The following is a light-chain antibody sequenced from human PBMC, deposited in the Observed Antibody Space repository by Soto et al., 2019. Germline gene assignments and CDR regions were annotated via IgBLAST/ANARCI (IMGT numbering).Light chain of an antibody. Sequence: QSALTQPASVSGSPGQSITISCTGTSSDVGSYNLVSWYQQHPGKAPKLMIYEGSKRPSGVSNRFSGSKSGNTASLIISGLQAEDEADYYCCSYAGSSTSVVFGGGTKVTVL. V-gene: IGLV2-23*01. J-gene: IGLJ2*01. CDR1: SSDVGSYNL. CDR2: EGS. CDR3: CSYAGSSTSVV.